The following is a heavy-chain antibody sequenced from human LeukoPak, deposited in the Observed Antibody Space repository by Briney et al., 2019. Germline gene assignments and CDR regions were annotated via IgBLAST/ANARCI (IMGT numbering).Heavy chain of an antibody. V-gene: IGHV4-39*07. CDR3: ARGGLAAAGTATVYYMGV. CDR1: GVSTSSSSYY. D-gene: IGHD6-13*01. Sequence: SETLSLTCTVSGVSTSSSSYYWGWIRQPPGKGLEWIGSIYYSGSTYYNPSLNSRVTISVDTSKNQFSLKLSSVTAADTAVYYYARGGLAAAGTATVYYMGVWGKGTTVTASS. CDR2: IYYSGST. J-gene: IGHJ6*03.